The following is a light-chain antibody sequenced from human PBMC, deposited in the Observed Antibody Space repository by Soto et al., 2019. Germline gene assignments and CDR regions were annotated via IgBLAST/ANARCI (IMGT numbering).Light chain of an antibody. V-gene: IGKV3-11*01. CDR2: DAS. CDR1: QGIGRC. Sequence: EIVLTQSPGTLSSSPGESATLSCRASQGIGRCLAWFQQKPGQAPRLLIYDASTWNTRIPARFSGSGSGTDFTLTISSLEPEDFAVYYCQQRSNCPLTFGPGTKLEIK. CDR3: QQRSNCPLT. J-gene: IGKJ3*01.